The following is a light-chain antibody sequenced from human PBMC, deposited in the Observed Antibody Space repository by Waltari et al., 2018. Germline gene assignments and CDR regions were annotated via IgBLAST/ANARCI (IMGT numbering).Light chain of an antibody. J-gene: IGKJ2*01. CDR1: QSISSY. Sequence: DIQMTQSPSSLSASVGDRVTITCRASQSISSYLNWYQQKPGKAPKLLIYAASSLESGIPSMFNGSGSGTDFTLTISSLQPEDFATYYCQQSYSTPYTFGQGTKLEI. CDR2: AAS. CDR3: QQSYSTPYT. V-gene: IGKV1-39*01.